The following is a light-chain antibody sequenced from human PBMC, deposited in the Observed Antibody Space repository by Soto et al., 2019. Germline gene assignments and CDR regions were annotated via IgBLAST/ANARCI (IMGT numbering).Light chain of an antibody. J-gene: IGKJ1*01. V-gene: IGKV3-20*01. CDR3: QQYGSSPRT. CDR2: GAS. CDR1: QSVSSSY. Sequence: EIVLTQSPGTLSFSTGERATLSCRAKQSVSSSYLAWYQQKPGQAPRLLICGASSRATGIPDRFSGSGSGTDFTLTISRLEPEDFAVYYCQQYGSSPRTFGQGTKVDIK.